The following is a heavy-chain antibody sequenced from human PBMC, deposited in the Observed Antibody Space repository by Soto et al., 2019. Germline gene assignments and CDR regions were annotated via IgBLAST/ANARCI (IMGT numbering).Heavy chain of an antibody. J-gene: IGHJ6*02. Sequence: QVQLVQSGAEVKKPGASVKVSCKASGYTFTSYGISWVRQAPGQGLEWMGWISAYNGNTNYAQKLQGRVTMTTDTSSSTAYMELRSLRSDDTAVYYCARDQDVVGATYYYYYGMDVWGQGTTVTVSS. CDR3: ARDQDVVGATYYYYYGMDV. D-gene: IGHD1-26*01. V-gene: IGHV1-18*04. CDR1: GYTFTSYG. CDR2: ISAYNGNT.